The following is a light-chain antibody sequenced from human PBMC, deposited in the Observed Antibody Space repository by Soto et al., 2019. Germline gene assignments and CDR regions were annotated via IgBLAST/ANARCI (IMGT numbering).Light chain of an antibody. J-gene: IGLJ3*02. CDR2: SNN. CDR1: SSNIGSNT. Sequence: QSVLTQPHSASGTPGQRVTISCSGSSSNIGSNTVNWYQQLPGTAPKLLIYSNNQRPSGVPDRFSGSKSGPSASLAISGLQSEDEADYYCAAWDDSLNCWVFGGGTKLTVL. CDR3: AAWDDSLNCWV. V-gene: IGLV1-44*01.